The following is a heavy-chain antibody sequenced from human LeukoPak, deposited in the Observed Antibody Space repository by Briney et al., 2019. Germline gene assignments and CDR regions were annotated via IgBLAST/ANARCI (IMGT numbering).Heavy chain of an antibody. CDR1: GFTFSSYA. CDR2: ISGSGDVI. Sequence: GRSLRLSCEVSGFTFSSYAMAWVRQAPGKGLEWVSSISGSGDVIRYADSVKGRLTISRDNSRNTLYLQMSSLRVEDTAVYFCAKDHTRGYDYGYGDFDIWGRGTMLTLSS. J-gene: IGHJ3*02. CDR3: AKDHTRGYDYGYGDFDI. V-gene: IGHV3-23*01. D-gene: IGHD5-18*01.